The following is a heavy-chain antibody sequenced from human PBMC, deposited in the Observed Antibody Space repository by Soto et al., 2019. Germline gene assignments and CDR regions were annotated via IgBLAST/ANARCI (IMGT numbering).Heavy chain of an antibody. J-gene: IGHJ4*02. CDR2: IYYSGST. D-gene: IGHD4-17*01. CDR3: ARDPWDYGGNSVGSAHFDY. Sequence: SETLSLTCTVSGGSISTGDYYWSWIRQPQGKGLEWIGYIYYSGSTYYNPSLKSRVTISVDTSKNQFSLKLSSVTAADTAVYYCARDPWDYGGNSVGSAHFDYWGQGTLVTVSS. CDR1: GGSISTGDYY. V-gene: IGHV4-30-4*01.